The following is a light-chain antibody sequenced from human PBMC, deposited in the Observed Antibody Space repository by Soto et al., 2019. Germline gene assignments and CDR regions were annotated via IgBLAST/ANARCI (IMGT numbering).Light chain of an antibody. CDR3: SSYTDTNPLDV. V-gene: IGLV2-14*03. Sequence: QSALTQPASVSGSPGQSITISCTGTSSDIGGYDFVSWYKQHPGKAPQLMIYGVTNRPSGVSNRFSGAKSGNTASLTISGLQAEDEADFYCSSYTDTNPLDVFGTGTKLTVL. CDR1: SSDIGGYDF. CDR2: GVT. J-gene: IGLJ1*01.